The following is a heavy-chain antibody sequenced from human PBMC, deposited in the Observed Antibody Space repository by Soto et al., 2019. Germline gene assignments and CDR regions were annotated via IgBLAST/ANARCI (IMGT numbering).Heavy chain of an antibody. CDR2: MNAGNRNT. J-gene: IGHJ3*01. V-gene: IGHV1-3*01. Sequence: QVQLVQSGAEVKKPGASVKISCKASGYTFTNYAIHWVRQAPGQRLEWLGWMNAGNRNTEYSQKFQGRVIMTKDTSASTAYMELSSLTSADTAVYYCARGYDFVWGSYRSDAFDVWGQGTLVTVS. CDR1: GYTFTNYA. CDR3: ARGYDFVWGSYRSDAFDV. D-gene: IGHD3-16*02.